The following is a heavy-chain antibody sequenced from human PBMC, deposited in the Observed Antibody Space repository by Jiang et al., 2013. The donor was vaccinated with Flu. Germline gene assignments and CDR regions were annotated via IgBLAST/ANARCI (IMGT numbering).Heavy chain of an antibody. D-gene: IGHD1-26*01. CDR2: IIPIINKV. J-gene: IGHJ4*02. CDR3: AGSEWELGDFDY. CDR1: GGTFSTYT. V-gene: IGHV1-69*02. Sequence: SGAEVKKPGSSVKVSCKASGGTFSTYTVSWVRQAPGQGLELMGRIIPIINKVNYAQQFQGRVTITADKSTSTTYMELSSLRSDDTAVYYCAGSEWELGDFDYWGQGTLVTVSS.